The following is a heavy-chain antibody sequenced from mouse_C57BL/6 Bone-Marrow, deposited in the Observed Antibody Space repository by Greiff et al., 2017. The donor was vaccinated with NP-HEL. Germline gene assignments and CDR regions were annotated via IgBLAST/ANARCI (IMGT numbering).Heavy chain of an antibody. CDR3: AREEGIYYYGSSYCAMDY. CDR1: FYSFTFYY. V-gene: IGHV1-31*01. CDR2: IYPYNGVS. Sequence: DVQIQDSPHAPAPPFSSFPLSFNSSFYSFTFYYIHFFNHIHLNILDWIGYIYPYNGVSSYNQKFKGKATLTVDKSSSTAYMELRSLTSEDSAVYYCAREEGIYYYGSSYCAMDYWGQGTSVTVSS. J-gene: IGHJ4*01. D-gene: IGHD1-1*01.